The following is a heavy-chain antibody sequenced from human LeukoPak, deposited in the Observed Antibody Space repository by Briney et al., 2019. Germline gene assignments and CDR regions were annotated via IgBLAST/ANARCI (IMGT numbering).Heavy chain of an antibody. CDR1: GYTFTVYY. V-gene: IGHV1-2*02. Sequence: GASVTVSCKPSGYTFTVYYVHWVRQASGQGLDWMGWINPNSGGTNYAQNFQGRVTMTRDTSINTAYMELSSLTSDDTAVYYCARVEFTPRYAMDVWGQGTTVTVSS. D-gene: IGHD3-10*01. CDR2: INPNSGGT. J-gene: IGHJ6*02. CDR3: ARVEFTPRYAMDV.